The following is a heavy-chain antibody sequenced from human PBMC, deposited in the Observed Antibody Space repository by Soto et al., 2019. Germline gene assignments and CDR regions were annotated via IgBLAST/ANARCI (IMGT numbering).Heavy chain of an antibody. CDR2: IIPIFGTA. CDR3: ARVRLLGGGYYYGMDV. V-gene: IGHV1-69*01. Sequence: QVQLVQSGAEVKKPGSSVKVSCKASGGTFSSYAISWVRQAPGQGLEWMGGIIPIFGTANYAQKFQGRVTIPAEESTGTAERELSSLRCEDTAVYYCARVRLLGGGYYYGMDVWGQGTTVTVSS. D-gene: IGHD3-16*01. J-gene: IGHJ6*02. CDR1: GGTFSSYA.